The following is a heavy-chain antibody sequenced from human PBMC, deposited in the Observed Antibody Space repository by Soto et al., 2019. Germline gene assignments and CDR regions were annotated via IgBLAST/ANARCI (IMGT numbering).Heavy chain of an antibody. D-gene: IGHD3-10*01. V-gene: IGHV3-48*03. CDR3: AREVTRGDYYDYNGMDV. CDR1: GFTFSSHE. J-gene: IGHJ6*02. CDR2: ISVSGGAT. Sequence: PGGSLRLSCAGSGFTFSSHEMNWVRQAPGKGLEWVSYISVSGGATYYADSVEGRFTISRDNDRSSVYLQMNSLRAEDTAVYYCAREVTRGDYYDYNGMDVWGQGTTVTVSS.